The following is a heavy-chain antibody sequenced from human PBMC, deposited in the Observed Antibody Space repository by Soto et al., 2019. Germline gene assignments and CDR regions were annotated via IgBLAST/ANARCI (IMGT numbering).Heavy chain of an antibody. CDR2: INPNSGVT. D-gene: IGHD2-21*02. V-gene: IGHV1-2*02. CDR3: ARRLGLLVTPIPGY. Sequence: QVQLVQSGAEVKKPGASVKVSCKASGYTFTGYHMHWVRQAPGQGLEWMGWINPNSGVTIYAQKFQGRVIMTRETPITTAYMELSRLTSDDTAVYYCARRLGLLVTPIPGYWCQGTLVTVSS. J-gene: IGHJ4*02. CDR1: GYTFTGYH.